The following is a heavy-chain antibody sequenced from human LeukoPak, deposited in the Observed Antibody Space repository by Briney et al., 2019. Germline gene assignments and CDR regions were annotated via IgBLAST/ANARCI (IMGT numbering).Heavy chain of an antibody. CDR3: AKDPSSSWFGDYFDY. J-gene: IGHJ4*02. CDR2: ISGSGGST. Sequence: TGGSLRLSCAASGFTFSSYAMSWVRQAPGKGLEWVSAISGSGGSTYYADSVKGRFTISRDSSRNTLYLQMNSLRAEDTAVYYCAKDPSSSWFGDYFDYWGQGTLVTVSS. CDR1: GFTFSSYA. D-gene: IGHD6-13*01. V-gene: IGHV3-23*01.